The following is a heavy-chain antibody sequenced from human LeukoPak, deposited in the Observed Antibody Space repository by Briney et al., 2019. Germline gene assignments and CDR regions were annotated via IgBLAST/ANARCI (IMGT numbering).Heavy chain of an antibody. CDR3: ARDRERGYSYGYAFDY. J-gene: IGHJ4*02. CDR1: GFTFSSYC. Sequence: GGSLRLFCAASGFTFSSYCMRWVRQAPGKGLECVSSINSNEGSTYYANSVKGRLTITRDNSKNTLYLQMGSLRADDMAVYYCARDRERGYSYGYAFDYWGQGTLVTVSS. D-gene: IGHD5-18*01. V-gene: IGHV3-64*01. CDR2: INSNEGST.